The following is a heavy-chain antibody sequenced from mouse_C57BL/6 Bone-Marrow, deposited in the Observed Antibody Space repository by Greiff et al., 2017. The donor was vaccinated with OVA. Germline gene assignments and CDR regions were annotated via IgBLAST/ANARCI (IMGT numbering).Heavy chain of an antibody. V-gene: IGHV1-59*01. D-gene: IGHD1-1*01. CDR3: AHYGSRLYLHY. Sequence: QVQLKQPGAELVRPGTSVKLSCKASGYTFTNYWMHWVKQRPGQGLEWIGVIAPSDSYINYNQKFKGRATLTVDTSSSTAHMHLSSLTSEDSAVYYCAHYGSRLYLHYWGQGTSLTVSS. CDR1: GYTFTNYW. CDR2: IAPSDSYI. J-gene: IGHJ2*02.